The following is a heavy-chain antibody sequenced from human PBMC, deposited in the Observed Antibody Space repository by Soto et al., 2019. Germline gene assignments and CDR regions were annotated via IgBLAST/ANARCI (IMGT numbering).Heavy chain of an antibody. J-gene: IGHJ4*02. Sequence: QVQLQESGPGLVKPSQTLSLTCTVSGGSISSGGYYWSWIRQHPGKGLEWIGYIYYTGSTYYNPALKSRVTIAVDTSKNQFSLKLSSVTAADTAVYYCATLYMVRGVRTFDYWGQGTLVTVSS. CDR2: IYYTGST. CDR3: ATLYMVRGVRTFDY. D-gene: IGHD3-10*01. V-gene: IGHV4-31*03. CDR1: GGSISSGGYY.